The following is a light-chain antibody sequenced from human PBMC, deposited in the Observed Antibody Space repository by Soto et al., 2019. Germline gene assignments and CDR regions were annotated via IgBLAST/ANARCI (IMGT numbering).Light chain of an antibody. CDR2: KAS. V-gene: IGKV1-5*03. CDR1: QSISTW. CDR3: QQYNTCPLT. J-gene: IGKJ4*01. Sequence: DIQMTQSPSTLSASVGDRVTITCRASQSISTWLAWYQQKPGKDPKLLIYKASSLEGGVPSRFSGSGSGTEFYITISSLPPDDFATSYCQQYNTCPLTFGGGTTVEIK.